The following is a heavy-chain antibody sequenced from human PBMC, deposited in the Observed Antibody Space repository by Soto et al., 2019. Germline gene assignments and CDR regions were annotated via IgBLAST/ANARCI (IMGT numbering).Heavy chain of an antibody. J-gene: IGHJ5*02. CDR2: INHSGST. D-gene: IGHD2-15*01. V-gene: IGHV4-34*01. CDR3: ARGRRGPNCSGGSCYSSWFDP. CDR1: GGSFSGYY. Sequence: PSETLSLTCAVYGGSFSGYYWSWIRQPPGKGLEWIGEINHSGSTNYNPSLKSRVTISVDTSKNQFSLKLSSVTAADTAVYYCARGRRGPNCSGGSCYSSWFDPWGQGTLVTVSS.